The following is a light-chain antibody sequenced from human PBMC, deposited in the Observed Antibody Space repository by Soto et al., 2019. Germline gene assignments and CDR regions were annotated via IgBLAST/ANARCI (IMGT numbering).Light chain of an antibody. Sequence: VLTQPPSVSGAPGQRVTISCTGSSSNIGAGYAVHWYQQFPGIAPKLLIYDNTNRPSGVPDRFSGSKSGTSASLAITGLQAEDEADYYCQSYDSSLSGSVFGGGTKLTVL. CDR1: SSNIGAGYA. V-gene: IGLV1-40*01. CDR2: DNT. J-gene: IGLJ2*01. CDR3: QSYDSSLSGSV.